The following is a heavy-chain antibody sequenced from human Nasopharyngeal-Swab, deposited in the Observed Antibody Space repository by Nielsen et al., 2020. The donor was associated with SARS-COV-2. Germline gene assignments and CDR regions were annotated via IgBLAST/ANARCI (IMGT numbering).Heavy chain of an antibody. CDR1: GFTFSSYA. V-gene: IGHV3-64*01. CDR3: ATGPEGFDY. J-gene: IGHJ4*02. Sequence: GGSLRLSCAASGFTFSSYAMYWVRQAPGKGLEYVSAISSNGGSTYYANSVKGRFTISRDNSKNTLYLQMGSLRAEDMAVYYCATGPEGFDYWGQGTLVTVSS. CDR2: ISSNGGST.